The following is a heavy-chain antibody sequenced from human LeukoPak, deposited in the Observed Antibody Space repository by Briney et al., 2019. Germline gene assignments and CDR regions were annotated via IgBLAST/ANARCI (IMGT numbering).Heavy chain of an antibody. Sequence: GGSLRVSCAASGFTFSSYSMNWVRQAPGKGLVWVSRINSDGINTSYADSVKGRFTISRDNAKNTLNLQMNSLRAEDTAVYYCARDLGQYYDTSDNWFDPWGQGTLVTVSS. D-gene: IGHD3-22*01. CDR3: ARDLGQYYDTSDNWFDP. J-gene: IGHJ5*02. V-gene: IGHV3-74*01. CDR2: INSDGINT. CDR1: GFTFSSYS.